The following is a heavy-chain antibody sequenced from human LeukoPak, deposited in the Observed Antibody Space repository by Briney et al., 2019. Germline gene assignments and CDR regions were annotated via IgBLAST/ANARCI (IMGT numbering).Heavy chain of an antibody. J-gene: IGHJ6*02. D-gene: IGHD5-18*01. CDR1: GGSISSGGYY. Sequence: SQTLSLTCTVSGGSISSGGYYWSWIRQHPGKGLEWIGYIYYSGSTYYNPSLKSRVTISVDTSKNQFSLKLSSVTAADTAVYYCARSLENVDTAMVGYGMDVWGQGTTVTVSS. CDR2: IYYSGST. V-gene: IGHV4-31*03. CDR3: ARSLENVDTAMVGYGMDV.